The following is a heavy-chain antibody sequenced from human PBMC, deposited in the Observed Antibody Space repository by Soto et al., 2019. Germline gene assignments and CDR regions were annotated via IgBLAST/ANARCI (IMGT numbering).Heavy chain of an antibody. D-gene: IGHD2-8*01. CDR3: AKDKGRHCTNGVCYPAYYGMDV. CDR2: ISWNSGSI. Sequence: PGGSLRRSCAASGFTFDDYAMHWVRQAPGKGLEWVSGISWNSGSIGYADSVKGRFTISRDNAKNSLYLQMNSLRAEDTALYYCAKDKGRHCTNGVCYPAYYGMDVWGQGTTVTVSS. CDR1: GFTFDDYA. V-gene: IGHV3-9*01. J-gene: IGHJ6*02.